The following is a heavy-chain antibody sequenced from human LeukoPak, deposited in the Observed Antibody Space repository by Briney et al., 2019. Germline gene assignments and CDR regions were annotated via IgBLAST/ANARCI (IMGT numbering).Heavy chain of an antibody. J-gene: IGHJ5*02. V-gene: IGHV4-34*01. Sequence: SETLSLTCAVYGGSLNVNYWSWIRQPPGKGLEWIGEGDHSGGTKYNPSLKSRVTISVDTSKNQFSLKLSSVTAADTAVYYCAMTHYDFWSGYDWFDPWGQGTLVTVSS. CDR3: AMTHYDFWSGYDWFDP. D-gene: IGHD3-3*01. CDR2: GDHSGGT. CDR1: GGSLNVNY.